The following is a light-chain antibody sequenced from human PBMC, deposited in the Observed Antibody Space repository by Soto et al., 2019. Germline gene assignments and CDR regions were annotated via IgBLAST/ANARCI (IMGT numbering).Light chain of an antibody. Sequence: ILMTQSPATLSVSPGERATLSCRASQSVSNNLAWYQQKPGQAPRLLIYDASTRATGIPARFSGSGSGTEFTLTISGLQSEDFAVYYCQQYNSYPYTFGQGTKLEIK. V-gene: IGKV3-15*01. CDR1: QSVSNN. CDR3: QQYNSYPYT. J-gene: IGKJ2*01. CDR2: DAS.